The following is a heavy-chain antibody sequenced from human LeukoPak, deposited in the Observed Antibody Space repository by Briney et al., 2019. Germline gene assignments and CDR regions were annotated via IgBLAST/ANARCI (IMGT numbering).Heavy chain of an antibody. D-gene: IGHD6-13*01. CDR3: ARALASSLTFYYYYMDV. J-gene: IGHJ6*03. CDR1: GGSISSYY. Sequence: SETLSLTCTVSGGSISSYYWSWIRQPAGKGLEWIGRIYTSGSTHYNPSLKSRVTMSVDTSKNQFSLKLSSVTAADTAVYYCARALASSLTFYYYYMDVWGTGTTVTVSS. V-gene: IGHV4-4*07. CDR2: IYTSGST.